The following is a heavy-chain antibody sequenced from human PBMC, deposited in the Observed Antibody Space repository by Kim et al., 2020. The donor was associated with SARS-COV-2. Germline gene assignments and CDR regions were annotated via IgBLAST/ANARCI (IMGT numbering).Heavy chain of an antibody. J-gene: IGHJ6*02. CDR2: INAGNGNT. CDR3: ARDSEQWLVRIYYYYYGMDV. D-gene: IGHD6-19*01. CDR1: GYTFTSYA. Sequence: ASVKVSCKASGYTFTSYAMHWVRQAPGQRLEWTGWINAGNGNTKYSQKFQGRVTITRDTSASTAYMELSSLRSEDTAVYYCARDSEQWLVRIYYYYYGMDVWGQGTTVTVSS. V-gene: IGHV1-3*01.